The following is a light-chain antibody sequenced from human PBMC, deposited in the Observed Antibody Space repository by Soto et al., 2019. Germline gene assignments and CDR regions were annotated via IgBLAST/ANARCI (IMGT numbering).Light chain of an antibody. Sequence: QSALTQPASVSGSPGQSITISCTGTSSDVGSYNYVSWYQQHPGKAPKLMIYEVSNRPSGVSNRFSGSKSGNTASLTISGLLAEDEANYYCSSYTSISTRVFGGGIQLTVL. CDR2: EVS. CDR1: SSDVGSYNY. J-gene: IGLJ3*02. CDR3: SSYTSISTRV. V-gene: IGLV2-14*01.